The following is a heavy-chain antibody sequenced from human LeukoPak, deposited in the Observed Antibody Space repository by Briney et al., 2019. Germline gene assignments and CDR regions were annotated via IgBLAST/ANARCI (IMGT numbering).Heavy chain of an antibody. CDR2: ISWNSGSI. CDR3: AKDTRYSSGWYDFDY. D-gene: IGHD6-19*01. Sequence: GGSLRLSCAASGFTFDDYAMHWVRQAPGKGLEWVSGISWNSGSIGYADSVEGRFTISRDNAKNSLYLQMNSLRAEDTALYYCAKDTRYSSGWYDFDYWGQGTLVTVSS. V-gene: IGHV3-9*01. J-gene: IGHJ4*02. CDR1: GFTFDDYA.